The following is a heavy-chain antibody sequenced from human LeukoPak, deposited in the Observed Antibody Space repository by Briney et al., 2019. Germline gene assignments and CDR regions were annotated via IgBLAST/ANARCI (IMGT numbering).Heavy chain of an antibody. CDR2: IYHSGST. Sequence: SETLSLTCTVSGGSISSSSYYWGWIRQPPGKGLEWIGEIYHSGSTNYNPSLKSRVTISVDKSKNQFSLKRSSVTAADTAVYYCARLIRGATLFDYWGQGTLVTVSS. D-gene: IGHD1-26*01. CDR3: ARLIRGATLFDY. J-gene: IGHJ4*02. V-gene: IGHV4-39*07. CDR1: GGSISSSSYY.